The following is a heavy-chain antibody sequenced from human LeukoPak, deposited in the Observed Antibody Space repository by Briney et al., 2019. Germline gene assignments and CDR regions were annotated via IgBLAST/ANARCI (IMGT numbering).Heavy chain of an antibody. CDR2: IYSAGST. J-gene: IGHJ5*02. CDR1: GFTVSSNH. Sequence: GGFLRLSCAASGFTVSSNHMSWVRQAPGKGLEWVSVIYSAGSTYYTDSVKGRFTISRVNSNNTLYLQMNSLRAEDTAVYYCSRGPNNWFDPWGQGTLVTVSS. V-gene: IGHV3-53*01. CDR3: SRGPNNWFDP.